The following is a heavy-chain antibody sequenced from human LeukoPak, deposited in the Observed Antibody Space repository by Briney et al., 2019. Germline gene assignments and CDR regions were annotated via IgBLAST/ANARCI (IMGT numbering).Heavy chain of an antibody. D-gene: IGHD2-2*01. V-gene: IGHV4-39*01. CDR2: IYYSGST. CDR3: ASRIVVVPAGFDP. CDR1: GFSLSTGGVG. J-gene: IGHJ5*02. Sequence: SGPTLVKPTQTLTLTCTFSGFSLSTGGVGVGWIRQPPGKGLEWIGSIYYSGSTYYNPSLKSRVTISVDTSKNQFSLKLSSVTAADTAVYYCASRIVVVPAGFDPWGQGTLVTVSS.